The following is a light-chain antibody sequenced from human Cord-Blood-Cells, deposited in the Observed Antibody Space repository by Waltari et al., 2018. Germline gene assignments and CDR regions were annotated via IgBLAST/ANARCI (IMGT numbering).Light chain of an antibody. CDR2: DVS. CDR3: SSYTSSSTWV. V-gene: IGLV2-14*01. CDR1: SSDVGGYNY. Sequence: QSALTQPASVSGSPGQSITISCTGTSSDVGGYNYVSWYQQHPGKAPKLMIYDVSHRPSGVSNRFSVSKSGNPASRTISGLQAEDEADYYCSSYTSSSTWVFGGGTKLTVL. J-gene: IGLJ3*02.